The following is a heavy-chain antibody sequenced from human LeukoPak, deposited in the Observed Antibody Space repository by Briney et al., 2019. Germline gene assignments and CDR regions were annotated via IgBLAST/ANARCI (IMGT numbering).Heavy chain of an antibody. D-gene: IGHD2-21*02. Sequence: PSETLSLTCNVSGGSISSGDKYWSWIRQPPGKGLEWIGYIYYSGSTYYNPSLKSRLIISVDTSENQFSLHLTSVTAADTAVYFCARVTRWAGLDFWGQGTLVTVSS. J-gene: IGHJ4*02. CDR3: ARVTRWAGLDF. V-gene: IGHV4-30-4*01. CDR2: IYYSGST. CDR1: GGSISSGDKY.